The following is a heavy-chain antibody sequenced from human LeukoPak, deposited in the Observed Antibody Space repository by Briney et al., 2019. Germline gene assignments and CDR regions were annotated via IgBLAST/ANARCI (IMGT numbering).Heavy chain of an antibody. Sequence: PSETLSLTCTVSGGSICTYYWSWIRQPPGKGLEWIGYIYYSGSTNYNPSLKSRVTISVDTSKNQFSLKLSSVTAADTAVYYCARDFGDSSSPDAFDIWGQGTMVTVSS. V-gene: IGHV4-59*01. CDR2: IYYSGST. CDR1: GGSICTYY. D-gene: IGHD6-6*01. J-gene: IGHJ3*02. CDR3: ARDFGDSSSPDAFDI.